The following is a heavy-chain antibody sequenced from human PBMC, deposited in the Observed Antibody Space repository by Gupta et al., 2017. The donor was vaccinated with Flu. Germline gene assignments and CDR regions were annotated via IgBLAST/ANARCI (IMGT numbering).Heavy chain of an antibody. CDR2: MTGSGDNA. D-gene: IGHD2-21*01. CDR1: GFAFSSYA. J-gene: IGHJ6*02. Sequence: EVQLLESGGGLVQPGGSLRLSCAASGFAFSSYAMTWVRQAPGKGLERVSSMTGSGDNAYYADSVKDRFTISRDNSKNMVYLHMNSLRAEDTAVYYCAKDGTDCTIRRCTLGWFYYYGMDVWGQGATVTVSS. V-gene: IGHV3-23*01. CDR3: AKDGTDCTIRRCTLGWFYYYGMDV.